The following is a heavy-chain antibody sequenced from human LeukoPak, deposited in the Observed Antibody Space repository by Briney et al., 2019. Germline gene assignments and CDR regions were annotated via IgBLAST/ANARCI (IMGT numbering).Heavy chain of an antibody. CDR1: GYTFTGYY. Sequence: ASVKVSCKASGYTFTGYYMHWVRQAPGQGLEWMGWINPNSGGTNYAQKFQGRVTMTRDTSISTAYMELSRLRSDDTAVYYCARTGGPNIVVVPAAMPGYWGQGTLVTVS. J-gene: IGHJ4*02. CDR3: ARTGGPNIVVVPAAMPGY. V-gene: IGHV1-2*02. D-gene: IGHD2-2*01. CDR2: INPNSGGT.